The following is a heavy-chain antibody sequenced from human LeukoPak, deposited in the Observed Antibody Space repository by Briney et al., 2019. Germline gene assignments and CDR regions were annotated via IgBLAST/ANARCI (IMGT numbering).Heavy chain of an antibody. D-gene: IGHD3-10*01. V-gene: IGHV5-51*01. CDR3: ARSGEGYYGSGSYYSRYFDY. Sequence: GESLKTSCKGSGYSFTSYWIGWVRQMPGKGLEWMGIIYPGDSDTRYSPSFQGQVTISADKSISTAYLQWSSLKASDTAMYYCARSGEGYYGSGSYYSRYFDYWGQGTLVTVSS. CDR1: GYSFTSYW. CDR2: IYPGDSDT. J-gene: IGHJ4*02.